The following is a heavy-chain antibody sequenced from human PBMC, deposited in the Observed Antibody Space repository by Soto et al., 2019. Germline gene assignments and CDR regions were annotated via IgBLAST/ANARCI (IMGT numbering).Heavy chain of an antibody. D-gene: IGHD2-15*01. CDR1: GYSFTSYW. J-gene: IGHJ6*02. Sequence: PGESLKISCKGSGYSFTSYWIGWVRQMPGKGLEWMGIIYPGDSDTRYSPSFQGQVTISADKSISTAYLQWSSLKASDTAMYYCARGAYCSGGSCYDYYYYYGMDVWGQGTTVTVSS. CDR2: IYPGDSDT. CDR3: ARGAYCSGGSCYDYYYYYGMDV. V-gene: IGHV5-51*01.